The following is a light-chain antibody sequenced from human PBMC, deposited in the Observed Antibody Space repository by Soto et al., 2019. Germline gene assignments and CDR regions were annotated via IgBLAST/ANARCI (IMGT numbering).Light chain of an antibody. V-gene: IGKV3-20*01. CDR1: QTISSSY. Sequence: EIVLTQSPHTLSLSPGERASLSCRTSQTISSSYFAWYQQKPGQSPRLLVYASSIRAPGIPDSVSGSGSGADFTLTIRRLEPADFAVYFCQHYDGSLTFGGGTRVEIK. J-gene: IGKJ4*01. CDR2: ASS. CDR3: QHYDGSLT.